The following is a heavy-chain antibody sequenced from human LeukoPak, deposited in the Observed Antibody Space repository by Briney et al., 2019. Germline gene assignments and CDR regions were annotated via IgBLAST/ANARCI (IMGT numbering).Heavy chain of an antibody. V-gene: IGHV3-21*01. CDR1: GFTFSSYS. CDR2: ISSSSSYI. D-gene: IGHD6-6*01. Sequence: PGGSLRLSCAASGFTFSSYSMNWLRQAPGKGLEWVSSISSSSSYIYYADSVKGRFTISRDNAKNSLYMQMNSLRAEDTAVYYCARAGGWGYSSSSGYYFDYWGQGTLVTVSS. CDR3: ARAGGWGYSSSSGYYFDY. J-gene: IGHJ4*02.